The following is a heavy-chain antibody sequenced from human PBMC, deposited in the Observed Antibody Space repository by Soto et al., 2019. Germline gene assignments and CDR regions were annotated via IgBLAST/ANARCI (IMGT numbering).Heavy chain of an antibody. CDR1: GASFTTNY. V-gene: IGHV4-59*01. Sequence: QVQLQESGPALVKTSETLSLTCTVSGASFTTNYWSWLRQPPGKGLEWIGYIYYSANTNYSPSLKSRATISMETSKNQLSLKLTSVTAADTAGYYCARDRTTVSWYFDLWGRGTLVTVSS. CDR2: IYYSANT. D-gene: IGHD3-16*02. J-gene: IGHJ2*01. CDR3: ARDRTTVSWYFDL.